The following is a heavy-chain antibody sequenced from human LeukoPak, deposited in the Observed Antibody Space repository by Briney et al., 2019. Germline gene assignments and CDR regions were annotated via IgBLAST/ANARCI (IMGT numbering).Heavy chain of an antibody. J-gene: IGHJ4*02. CDR1: GYTFTGYY. CDR2: INPNSGGT. D-gene: IGHD6-6*01. CDR3: ARGKARIAARPYDY. V-gene: IGHV1-2*02. Sequence: RASVKVSCKASGYTFTGYYMHWVRQAPGQGLEWMGWINPNSGGTNYAQKFQGRVTMTRDTSISTAYMELSRLRSDDTAVYYCARGKARIAARPYDYWGQGTLVTVSS.